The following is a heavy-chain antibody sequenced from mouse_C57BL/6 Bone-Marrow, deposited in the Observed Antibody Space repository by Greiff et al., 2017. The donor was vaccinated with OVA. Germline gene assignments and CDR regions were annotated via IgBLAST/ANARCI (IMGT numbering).Heavy chain of an antibody. J-gene: IGHJ1*03. CDR1: GYSITSGYD. D-gene: IGHD2-5*01. CDR3: ARDLGSNYPYWYFDV. V-gene: IGHV3-1*01. Sequence: EVQLQQSGPGMVKPSQSLSLTCTVTGYSITSGYDWHWIRHFPGNKLEWMGYISYSGSTNYNPSLKSRISITHDTSKNHFFLKLNSVTTEDTATYYCARDLGSNYPYWYFDVWGTGTTVTVSS. CDR2: ISYSGST.